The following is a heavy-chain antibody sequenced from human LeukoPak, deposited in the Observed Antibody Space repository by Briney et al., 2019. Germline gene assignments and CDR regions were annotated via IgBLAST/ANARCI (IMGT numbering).Heavy chain of an antibody. J-gene: IGHJ4*02. V-gene: IGHV1-2*02. CDR2: INPNSGGT. CDR3: ARTKPPCTSCLLLDY. Sequence: ASVKVSCKASGYSFTGYYIQWLRQAPGRGLEWMGWINPNSGGTNYAQKFQGLVTMSRDTSITTAYMELNSLISDDTAVYYCARTKPPCTSCLLLDYWGQGTLVTVSS. CDR1: GYSFTGYY. D-gene: IGHD2-2*01.